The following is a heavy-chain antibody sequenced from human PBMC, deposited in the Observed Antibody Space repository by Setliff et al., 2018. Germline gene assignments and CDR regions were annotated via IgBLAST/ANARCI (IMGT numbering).Heavy chain of an antibody. V-gene: IGHV1-18*01. CDR1: GYTFTSYG. CDR3: ARENTAKNFWGEESDY. J-gene: IGHJ4*02. D-gene: IGHD3-3*01. CDR2: ISAYNGNT. Sequence: ASVKVSCKASGYTFTSYGISWVRQAPGQGLEWMGWISAYNGNTNYAQKLQGRVTMTTDTSTSTVYMQLNSLRFEDRAVYYCARENTAKNFWGEESDYWGQGTLVTVSS.